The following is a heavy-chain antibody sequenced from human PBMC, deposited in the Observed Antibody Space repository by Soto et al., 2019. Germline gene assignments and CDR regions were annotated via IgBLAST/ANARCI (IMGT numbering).Heavy chain of an antibody. Sequence: QVQLVQSGAEVKKPGASVKVSCKASGYTFTSYYMHWVRQAPGQGLEWIGIINPSGGSTSYAQKFQRRVTMTRDTSTSTVYMELSSLRSEDTAVYYCASGYCSSTSCHNWYFDLWGRGTLVTVSS. CDR2: INPSGGST. CDR3: ASGYCSSTSCHNWYFDL. D-gene: IGHD2-2*03. V-gene: IGHV1-46*01. CDR1: GYTFTSYY. J-gene: IGHJ2*01.